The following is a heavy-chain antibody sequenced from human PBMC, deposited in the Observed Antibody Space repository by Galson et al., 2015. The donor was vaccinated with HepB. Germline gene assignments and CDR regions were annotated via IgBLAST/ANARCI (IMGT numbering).Heavy chain of an antibody. J-gene: IGHJ4*02. CDR2: IIPIFGTA. V-gene: IGHV1-69*13. D-gene: IGHD3-3*01. CDR3: ACGTGARHDFWSGYPLDY. CDR1: GGTFSSYA. Sequence: SVKVSCKASGGTFSSYAISWVRQAPGQGLEWMGGIIPIFGTANYAQKFQGRVTITADESTSTAYMELSSLRSEDTAVYYCACGTGARHDFWSGYPLDYWGQGTLVTVSS.